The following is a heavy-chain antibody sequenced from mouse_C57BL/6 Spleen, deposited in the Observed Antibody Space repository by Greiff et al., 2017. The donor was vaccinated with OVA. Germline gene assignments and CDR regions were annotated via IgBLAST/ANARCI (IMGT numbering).Heavy chain of an antibody. D-gene: IGHD3-2*02. V-gene: IGHV5-4*01. CDR2: ISDGGSYT. CDR3: ARDEDSSGPFAY. Sequence: EVQGVESGGGLVKPGGSLKLSCAASGFTFSSYAMSWVRQTPEKRLEWVATISDGGSYTYYPDNVKGRFTISRDNAKNNLYLQMSHLKSEDTAMYYCARDEDSSGPFAYWGQGTLVTVSA. J-gene: IGHJ3*01. CDR1: GFTFSSYA.